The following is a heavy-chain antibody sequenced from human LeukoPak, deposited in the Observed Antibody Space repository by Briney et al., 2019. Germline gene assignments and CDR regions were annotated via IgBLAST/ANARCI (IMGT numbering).Heavy chain of an antibody. V-gene: IGHV3-21*01. CDR2: ISSSSTYI. CDR3: ARVNYGDIYYYYYYMDV. CDR1: GFTFSSYS. D-gene: IGHD4-17*01. Sequence: GGFLRLSCAASGFTFSSYSMNWVRQAPGKGLEWVSSISSSSTYIYYADSVKGRFTISRDNAKNSLYLQMNSLRAEDTAVYYCARVNYGDIYYYYYYMDVWGKGTTVTVSS. J-gene: IGHJ6*03.